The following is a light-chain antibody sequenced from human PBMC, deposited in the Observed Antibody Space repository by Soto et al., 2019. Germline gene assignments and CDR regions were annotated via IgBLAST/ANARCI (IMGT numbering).Light chain of an antibody. CDR2: GAS. CDR1: QGVESSY. Sequence: EIVLTQSPGTLSLSPGERATVFCSASQGVESSYLAWFQQKPGQAPRLLIYGASRRATGVPDRFSGSGSGTDFTLTITRLEPEDVAVYYCHQYETSSWTCGQGTKVDI. V-gene: IGKV3-20*01. CDR3: HQYETSSWT. J-gene: IGKJ1*01.